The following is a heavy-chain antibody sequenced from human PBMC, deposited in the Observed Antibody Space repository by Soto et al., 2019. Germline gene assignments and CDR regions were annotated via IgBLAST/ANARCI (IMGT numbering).Heavy chain of an antibody. CDR3: ASRADGDY. CDR1: GYSCTSYA. CDR2: ISAYNGNT. D-gene: IGHD6-6*01. J-gene: IGHJ4*02. Sequence: QVQLVQFGAEVKKPGASVKVSCKASGYSCTSYAISWVRQAHGQGLEWMGWISAYNGNTNYAQKLQGRVTMTTDSSTCTAYMELRSLRSDDTAVYYCASRADGDYWGQGTLVTVSS. V-gene: IGHV1-18*01.